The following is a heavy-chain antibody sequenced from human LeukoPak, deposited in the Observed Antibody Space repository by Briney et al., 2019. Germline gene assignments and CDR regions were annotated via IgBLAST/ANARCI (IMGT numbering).Heavy chain of an antibody. Sequence: GGSLRLSCAASGFTFSNYWMTWVRQAPGKGPEWLANIKRDESTKNYVDSVKGRFTIARDNAKNSLYLQMNSLSAEDTAVYYCTCNLSFQQFEYWGQGTLVTV. J-gene: IGHJ4*02. V-gene: IGHV3-7*01. CDR1: GFTFSNYW. CDR2: IKRDESTK. CDR3: TCNLSFQQFEY. D-gene: IGHD2/OR15-2a*01.